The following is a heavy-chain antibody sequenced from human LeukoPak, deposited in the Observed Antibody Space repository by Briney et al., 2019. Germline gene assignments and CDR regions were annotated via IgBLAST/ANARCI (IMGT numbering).Heavy chain of an antibody. CDR2: IKSKTDGGTT. D-gene: IGHD3-22*01. CDR3: TTEISSGYSYGFDY. V-gene: IGHV3-15*01. Sequence: GGSLRLSCAASGFTFSNAWMSWVRQAPGKGQEWVGRIKSKTDGGTTDYAAPVKGRFTISRDDSKNTLYLQMNSLKTEDTAVYYCTTEISSGYSYGFDYWGQGTLVTVSS. CDR1: GFTFSNAW. J-gene: IGHJ4*02.